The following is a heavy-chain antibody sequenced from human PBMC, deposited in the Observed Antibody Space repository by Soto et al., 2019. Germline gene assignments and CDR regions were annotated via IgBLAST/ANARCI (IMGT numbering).Heavy chain of an antibody. CDR1: GYTFTSYA. J-gene: IGHJ5*02. CDR2: INAGNGNT. CDR3: AREYDFWSGSGGGNWFDP. V-gene: IGHV1-3*01. Sequence: QVQLVQSGAEVKKPGASVKVSCKASGYTFTSYAMHWVRQAPGQRLEWMGWINAGNGNTKYSQKFQGRVTITRDTSASTAYMEVSSLRSEDTAVYYCAREYDFWSGSGGGNWFDPWGQGTLVTVSS. D-gene: IGHD3-3*01.